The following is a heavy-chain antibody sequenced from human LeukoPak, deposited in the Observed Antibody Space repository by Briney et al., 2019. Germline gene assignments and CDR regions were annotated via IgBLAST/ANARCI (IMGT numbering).Heavy chain of an antibody. CDR2: IYHSGST. D-gene: IGHD3-10*01. Sequence: PSETLSLTCAVSGGSISSGGYSWSWIRQPPGKGLEWIGYIYHSGSTYYNPSLKSRVTISVDRSKNQFSLKLSSVTAADTAVYYCARGGDIFRGMDVWAKGPRSPSPQ. V-gene: IGHV4-30-2*01. J-gene: IGHJ6*04. CDR1: GGSISSGGYS. CDR3: ARGGDIFRGMDV.